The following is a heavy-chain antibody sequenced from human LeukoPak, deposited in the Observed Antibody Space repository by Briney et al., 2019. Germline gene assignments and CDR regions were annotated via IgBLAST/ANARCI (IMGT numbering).Heavy chain of an antibody. CDR1: NASISGSNYY. J-gene: IGHJ4*02. Sequence: SETLTLTCIVSNASISGSNYYWGWIRQPPGKGLEWIASTHFGGTTYYNPSLKSRVTMSVDTSKNHFSLILDSVTAADTAVYFCARDRPYYYGPGSYFDPPFDSWGLGTLVTVSS. D-gene: IGHD3-10*01. V-gene: IGHV4-39*07. CDR2: THFGGTT. CDR3: ARDRPYYYGPGSYFDPPFDS.